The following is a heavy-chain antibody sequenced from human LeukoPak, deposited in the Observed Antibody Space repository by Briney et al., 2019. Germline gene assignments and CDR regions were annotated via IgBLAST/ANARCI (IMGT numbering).Heavy chain of an antibody. CDR2: IYYSGST. CDR1: DGSISNSFYH. D-gene: IGHD3-22*01. V-gene: IGHV4-39*07. CDR3: ASMGYYDSSGYITD. J-gene: IGHJ4*02. Sequence: SETLSLTCTVSDGSISNSFYHWGWIRQPPGKGLEWIGSIYYSGSTYYNPSLRSRVTISVDTSKNQFSLKLSSVTAADTAVYYCASMGYYDSSGYITDWGQGTLVTVSS.